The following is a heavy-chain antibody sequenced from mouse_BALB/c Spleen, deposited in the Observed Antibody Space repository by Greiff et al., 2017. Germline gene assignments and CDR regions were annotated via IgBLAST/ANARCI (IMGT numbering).Heavy chain of an antibody. CDR3: ARNSIYDCYPWFAY. Sequence: VQGVESGPGLVAPSQSLSITCTVSGFSLSRYSVHWVRQPPGKGLEWLGMIWGGGSTDYNSALKSRLSISKDNSKSQVFLKMNSLQTDDTAMYYCARNSIYDCYPWFAYWGQGTLVTVSA. J-gene: IGHJ3*01. D-gene: IGHD2-3*01. CDR2: IWGGGST. CDR1: GFSLSRYS. V-gene: IGHV2-6-4*01.